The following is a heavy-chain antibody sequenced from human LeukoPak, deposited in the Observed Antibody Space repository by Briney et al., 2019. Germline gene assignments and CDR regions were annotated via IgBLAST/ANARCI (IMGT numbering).Heavy chain of an antibody. Sequence: ASVKDSCKASCYIFANYGLSWVRQAPGQGLEWIAWISAYNGDRKYAQKYQGRISMTTDTSTSTAYMELRSLTSDDTAMYYCARDVVVASGARTLDVWGQGTMVTVSS. D-gene: IGHD2-15*01. V-gene: IGHV1-18*01. CDR3: ARDVVVASGARTLDV. CDR2: ISAYNGDR. CDR1: CYIFANYG. J-gene: IGHJ3*01.